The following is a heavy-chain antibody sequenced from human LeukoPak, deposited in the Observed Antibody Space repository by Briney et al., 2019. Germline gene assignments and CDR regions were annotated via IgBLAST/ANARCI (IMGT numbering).Heavy chain of an antibody. D-gene: IGHD6-13*01. V-gene: IGHV3-23*01. CDR3: ARSQSSSLIDY. J-gene: IGHJ4*02. CDR2: ISGSGGST. Sequence: RPGGSLRLSCAASGFTFSSYAMSWVRQAPGKGLEWVSAISGSGGSTYYADSVKGRFTISRDNSKNTLYLQMNSLTVEDTAVYYCARSQSSSLIDYWGQGTLVTVSS. CDR1: GFTFSSYA.